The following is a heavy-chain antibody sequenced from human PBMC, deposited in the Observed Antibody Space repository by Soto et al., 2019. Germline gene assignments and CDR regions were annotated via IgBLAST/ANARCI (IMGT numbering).Heavy chain of an antibody. D-gene: IGHD3-16*01. J-gene: IGHJ6*04. V-gene: IGHV1-8*01. CDR2: MNPNSGNT. CDR1: GYPFTSYD. Sequence: GSVKVSFKSSGYPFTSYDINWVRQATGQGLEWMGWMNPNSGNTGYAQKFQGRVTMTRNTSISTAYMELSSLRSEDTAVYYCARGGVGGYYYYGMDVWGKGNTVTV. CDR3: ARGGVGGYYYYGMDV.